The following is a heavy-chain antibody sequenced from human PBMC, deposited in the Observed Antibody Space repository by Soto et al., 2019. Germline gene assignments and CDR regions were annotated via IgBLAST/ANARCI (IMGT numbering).Heavy chain of an antibody. Sequence: GGSLRLSCAASGFTFSSYAMHWVRQAPGKGLEWVAVISYDGSNKYYADSVKGRFTISRDNSKNTLYLQMNSLGAEETAVYYCARVGGTGTTDYYYYGMDVWGQGTTVTVSS. J-gene: IGHJ6*02. CDR2: ISYDGSNK. CDR3: ARVGGTGTTDYYYYGMDV. V-gene: IGHV3-30-3*01. D-gene: IGHD1-7*01. CDR1: GFTFSSYA.